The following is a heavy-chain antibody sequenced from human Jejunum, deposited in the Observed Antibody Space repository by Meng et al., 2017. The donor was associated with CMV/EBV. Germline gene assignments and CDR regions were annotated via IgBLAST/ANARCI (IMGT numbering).Heavy chain of an antibody. CDR2: INHDGTET. Sequence: AAGGGLFQPRGSPRPSCAVSGFSFSASVMHWVRQDPGQGLVWVARINHDGTETIYRDSVRGRFTVSRDNTKNTVSLEMNSLRVEDTALYYCVKDFAWSIDFWGQGVLVTVSS. CDR3: VKDFAWSIDF. V-gene: IGHV3-74*01. D-gene: IGHD3-3*01. J-gene: IGHJ4*02. CDR1: GFSFSASV.